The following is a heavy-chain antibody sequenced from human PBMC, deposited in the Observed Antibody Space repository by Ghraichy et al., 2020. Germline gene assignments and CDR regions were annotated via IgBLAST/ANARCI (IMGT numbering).Heavy chain of an antibody. D-gene: IGHD6-6*01. Sequence: LSLTCAASGFTVSSNYMSWVRQAPGKGLEWVSVIYSGGSTYYADSVKGRFTISRHNSKNTLYLQMNSLRAEDTAVYYCAKLYSSSFPPYYYYYMDVWGKGTTVTVSS. CDR2: IYSGGST. V-gene: IGHV3-66*01. CDR1: GFTVSSNY. J-gene: IGHJ6*03. CDR3: AKLYSSSFPPYYYYYMDV.